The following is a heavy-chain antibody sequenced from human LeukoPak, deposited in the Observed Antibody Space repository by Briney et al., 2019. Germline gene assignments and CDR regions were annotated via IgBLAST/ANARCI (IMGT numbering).Heavy chain of an antibody. V-gene: IGHV4-61*01. CDR3: ARGRSYGFDFDS. CDR1: GVSINTCCYY. J-gene: IGHJ4*02. D-gene: IGHD5-18*01. CDR2: KYYSGST. Sequence: SETLSLTCDVSGVSINTCCYYWTWIRQPPRKGLEWIGYKYYSGSTRYNSSLRSRLTISLDSSKNQFSLGLTSVTAADTAVYYCARGRSYGFDFDSWGPGTLVIVSS.